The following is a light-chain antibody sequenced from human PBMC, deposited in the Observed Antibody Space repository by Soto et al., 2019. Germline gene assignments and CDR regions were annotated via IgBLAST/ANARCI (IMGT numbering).Light chain of an antibody. V-gene: IGKV3-20*01. CDR1: QSVSSSY. Sequence: EIVLTQSPATLSLSPGERATLSCRASQSVSSSYLAWYQQKPGQAPRLLIYDASNRATGIPDRFSGSGSGTDFTLTISRLEPEDSAVYYCQQYGSSPRTFGQGTKVEI. J-gene: IGKJ1*01. CDR3: QQYGSSPRT. CDR2: DAS.